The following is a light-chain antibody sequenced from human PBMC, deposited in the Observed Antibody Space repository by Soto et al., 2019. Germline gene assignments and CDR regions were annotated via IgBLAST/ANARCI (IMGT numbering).Light chain of an antibody. CDR2: KAS. V-gene: IGKV1-5*03. Sequence: DIQMTQSPSTLSASVGDRVTITCRASQSISSLLAWYQQKPGKAPKLLIYKASSFESGVPSRFSGSGSGTDFSLTISSLPPDDFATYYCQQYNSFPTFGQGTKVEIK. CDR1: QSISSL. J-gene: IGKJ1*01. CDR3: QQYNSFPT.